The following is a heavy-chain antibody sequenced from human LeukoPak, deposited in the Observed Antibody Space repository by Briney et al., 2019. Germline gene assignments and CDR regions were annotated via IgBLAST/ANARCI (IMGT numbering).Heavy chain of an antibody. CDR1: GFIFSTYG. J-gene: IGHJ4*02. Sequence: GGSLRLSCAASGFIFSTYGMSWVRQAPGKGLEWVSGFNWRGGSTGYADSVKGRFTISRDNAKNSLYLQMNSLRAEDTAFYYCARDLYYYDSSGYYLGYWGQGTLVTVSS. CDR3: ARDLYYYDSSGYYLGY. CDR2: FNWRGGST. V-gene: IGHV3-20*04. D-gene: IGHD3-22*01.